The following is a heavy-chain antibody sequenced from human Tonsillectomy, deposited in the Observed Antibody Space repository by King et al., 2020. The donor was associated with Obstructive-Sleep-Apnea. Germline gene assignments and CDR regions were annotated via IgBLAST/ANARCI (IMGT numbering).Heavy chain of an antibody. CDR2: IYYSGST. CDR3: ASARRGPVGGSPPFDR. Sequence: VQLQESGPGLVKPSQTLSLTCTVSGGSISSGDYYWSWIRQPPGKGLEWIGYIYYSGSTYYNPSLKSRVTISVDTSKNQFSLKLSSVTAADTAVYYCASARRGPVGGSPPFDRWGRATLVTLSS. D-gene: IGHD5-12*01. V-gene: IGHV4-30-4*01. J-gene: IGHJ2*01. CDR1: GGSISSGDYY.